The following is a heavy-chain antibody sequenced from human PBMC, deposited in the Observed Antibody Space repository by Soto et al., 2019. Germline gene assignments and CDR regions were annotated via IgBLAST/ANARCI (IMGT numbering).Heavy chain of an antibody. D-gene: IGHD1-20*01. CDR1: GDSIRSYY. CDR3: ARERYNWKI. CDR2: VFHTGNT. Sequence: SETLSLTCSVSGDSIRSYYWTWIRQPPGKGLQWIGYVFHTGNTNYNPSLKSRVTISEDAFKNQVSLRLTSVTAADTAVYFCARERYNWKIWGQGTLVTVSS. V-gene: IGHV4-59*01. J-gene: IGHJ4*02.